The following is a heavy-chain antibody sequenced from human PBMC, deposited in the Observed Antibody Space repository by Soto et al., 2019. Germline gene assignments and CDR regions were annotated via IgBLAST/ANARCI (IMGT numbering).Heavy chain of an antibody. D-gene: IGHD2-21*01. Sequence: GGSLRLSCAASGFTFSSYGMHWVRQAPGKGLEWVAVIWYDGSNKYYADSVKGRFTISRDNSKNTLYLQMNSLRAEDTAVYYCARGGGGGCGGDCVYYYYYMDVWGKGTTVTVSS. CDR1: GFTFSSYG. CDR2: IWYDGSNK. J-gene: IGHJ6*03. CDR3: ARGGGGGCGGDCVYYYYYMDV. V-gene: IGHV3-33*01.